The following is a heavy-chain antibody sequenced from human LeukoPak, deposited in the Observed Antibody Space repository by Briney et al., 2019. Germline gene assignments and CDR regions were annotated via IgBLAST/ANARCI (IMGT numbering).Heavy chain of an antibody. V-gene: IGHV4-4*02. CDR1: GVSISSSNW. J-gene: IGHJ5*02. Sequence: KTSETLSLTFAVSGVSISSSNWWSWVRQPPGKGLQWIGEIYHSGSTNYNPALKSRVTISVYKSKNQFSLKLSSVTAADTAVYYCARLWQQLGENWFDPWGQGTLVTVSS. CDR3: ARLWQQLGENWFDP. CDR2: IYHSGST. D-gene: IGHD6-13*01.